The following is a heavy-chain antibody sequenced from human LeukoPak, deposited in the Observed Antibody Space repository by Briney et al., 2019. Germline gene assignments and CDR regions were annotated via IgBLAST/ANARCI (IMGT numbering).Heavy chain of an antibody. CDR3: ARVSSNSGYYVFDS. D-gene: IGHD3-22*01. Sequence: PSETLSLTCTVSGGSISRYYWSWIRQPAGRGLEWIGRIYSDGSSNYNPSLKSRVTMSVDTSSNQFSLKLSSVTAADTALYYCARVSSNSGYYVFDSWGQGTLVIVSS. CDR2: IYSDGSS. J-gene: IGHJ4*02. V-gene: IGHV4-4*07. CDR1: GGSISRYY.